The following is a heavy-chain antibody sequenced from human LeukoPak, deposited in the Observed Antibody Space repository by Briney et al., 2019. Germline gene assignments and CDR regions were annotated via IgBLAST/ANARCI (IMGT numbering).Heavy chain of an antibody. CDR2: ISYDGSNK. D-gene: IGHD2-2*01. V-gene: IGHV3-30*18. J-gene: IGHJ6*02. CDR3: AKDQYQLHYYYYYGMDV. CDR1: GITFSLYA. Sequence: PGRSLRLSCTASGITFSLYAMHWVRQAPGKGLEWVAVISYDGSNKYYADSVKGRFTISRDNSKNTLYLQMNSLRAEDTAVYYCAKDQYQLHYYYYYGMDVWGQGTTVTVSS.